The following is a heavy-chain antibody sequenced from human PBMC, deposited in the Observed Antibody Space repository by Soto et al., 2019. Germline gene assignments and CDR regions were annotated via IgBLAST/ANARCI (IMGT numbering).Heavy chain of an antibody. D-gene: IGHD5-18*01. CDR2: INHSGRT. CDR1: GGSFSGYY. Sequence: SETLSLTCAVYGGSFSGYYWSWIRQPPGKGLEWIGEINHSGRTNYNPSLKSRVTISVDTSKNQFSLKLSSVTAAETAVYYCARSSDTAMAALYYFDYWGQGTLVTVSS. CDR3: ARSSDTAMAALYYFDY. J-gene: IGHJ4*02. V-gene: IGHV4-34*01.